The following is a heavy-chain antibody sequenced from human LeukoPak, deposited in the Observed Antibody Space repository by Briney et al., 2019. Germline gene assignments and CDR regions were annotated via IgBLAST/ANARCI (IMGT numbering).Heavy chain of an antibody. CDR3: ARGAVVPAAILGYSSSSEHFQH. J-gene: IGHJ1*01. D-gene: IGHD2-2*02. V-gene: IGHV1-69*05. CDR1: GGTFSSYA. Sequence: ASVKVSCKASGGTFSSYAISWVRQAPGQGLEWTGGIIPIFGTANYAQKFQGRVTITTDESTSTAYMELSSLRSEDTAVYYCARGAVVPAAILGYSSSSEHFQHWGQGTLVTVSS. CDR2: IIPIFGTA.